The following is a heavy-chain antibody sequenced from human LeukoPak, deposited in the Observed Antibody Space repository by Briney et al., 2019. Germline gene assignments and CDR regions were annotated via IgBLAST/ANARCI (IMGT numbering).Heavy chain of an antibody. V-gene: IGHV4-4*09. CDR3: ARGKGAGRMGLDY. Sequence: SETLSLTCTVSGGSISTYYWSWIRRPPGKGLEWIAYIHASGPTNYNPSLKSRITISVDTSKNQFSLKLSSVTAADTAVYYCARGKGAGRMGLDYWGQGTLVTVSS. J-gene: IGHJ4*02. CDR2: IHASGPT. CDR1: GGSISTYY. D-gene: IGHD1-26*01.